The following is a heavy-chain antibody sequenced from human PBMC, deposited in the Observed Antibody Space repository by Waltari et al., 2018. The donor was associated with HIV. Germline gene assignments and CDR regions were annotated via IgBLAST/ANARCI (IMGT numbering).Heavy chain of an antibody. Sequence: EVQLVQSGGGLIKPGGSLRLSCAASGFIVTNYWMHWVRQSPGKGLVWVSSINIDGRRIDYADSEKCRFTLARDSAKNTLCLQMKSLREEDTAVYYCSRDTFGEYDFWGQGALGTVSS. J-gene: IGHJ4*02. CDR2: INIDGRRI. D-gene: IGHD3-3*01. CDR3: SRDTFGEYDF. V-gene: IGHV3-74*01. CDR1: GFIVTNYW.